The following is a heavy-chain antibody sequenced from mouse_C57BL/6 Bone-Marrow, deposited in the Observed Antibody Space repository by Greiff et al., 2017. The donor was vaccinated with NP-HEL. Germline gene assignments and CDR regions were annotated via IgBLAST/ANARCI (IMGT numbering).Heavy chain of an antibody. CDR2: IYPGDGDT. D-gene: IGHD1-1*01. CDR1: GYAFSSYW. V-gene: IGHV1-80*01. J-gene: IGHJ1*03. Sequence: VQLQQSGAELVKPGASVKISCKASGYAFSSYWMNWVKQRPGKGLEWIGQIYPGDGDTNYNGKFKGKATLTADKSSSTAYMQLSSLTSEDSAVYFCARSGPYYYGSNFDVWGTGTTVTVSS. CDR3: ARSGPYYYGSNFDV.